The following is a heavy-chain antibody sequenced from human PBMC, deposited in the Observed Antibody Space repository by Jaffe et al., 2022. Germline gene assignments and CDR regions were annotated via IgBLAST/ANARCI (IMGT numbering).Heavy chain of an antibody. D-gene: IGHD7-27*01. CDR1: GGSISSSSYY. CDR2: IYYSGST. J-gene: IGHJ4*02. CDR3: ARHQGLWGHFDY. V-gene: IGHV4-39*01. Sequence: QLQLQESGPGLVKPSETLSLTCTVSGGSISSSSYYWGWIRQPPGKGLEWIGSIYYSGSTYYNPSLKSRVTISVDTSKNQFSLKLSSVTAADTAVYYCARHQGLWGHFDYWGQGTLVTVSS.